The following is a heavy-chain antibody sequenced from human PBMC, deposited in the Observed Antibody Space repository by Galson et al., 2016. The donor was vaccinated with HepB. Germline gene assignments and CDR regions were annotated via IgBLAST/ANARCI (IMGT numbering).Heavy chain of an antibody. CDR2: IDNNGGTA. Sequence: SLRLSCAVSGFTFSSFAMHWVRQSPGRGLEYVSGIDNNGGTAYYADSVRGRFTISRDKSRNALYLQMDSLRADDKAVYYCMKGSFSSGWSNWFDPWGQGTLVTVSS. CDR1: GFTFSSFA. D-gene: IGHD6-19*01. V-gene: IGHV3-64D*06. J-gene: IGHJ5*02. CDR3: MKGSFSSGWSNWFDP.